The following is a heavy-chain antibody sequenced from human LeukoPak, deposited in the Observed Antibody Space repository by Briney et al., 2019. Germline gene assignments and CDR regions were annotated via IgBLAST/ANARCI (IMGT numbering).Heavy chain of an antibody. V-gene: IGHV3-23*01. CDR1: GFTLANSA. CDR3: AKRGGTYKGFDY. CDR2: VGPSGTT. D-gene: IGHD1-26*01. Sequence: GGSLRLSCTASGFTLANSAMSWVRQAPGKGLAWVSAVGPSGTTFYADSVKGRFTISRDSSRNTLYLQMNGLRVGDTAIYYCAKRGGTYKGFDYWGQGALVTVSS. J-gene: IGHJ4*02.